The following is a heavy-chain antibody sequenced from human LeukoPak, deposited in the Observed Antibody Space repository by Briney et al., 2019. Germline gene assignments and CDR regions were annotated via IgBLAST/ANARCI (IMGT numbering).Heavy chain of an antibody. CDR2: IKQDESEK. CDR3: ARSPTRRCDY. V-gene: IGHV3-7*01. CDR1: GFTFSNYW. J-gene: IGHJ4*02. Sequence: GGSLRLSCAASGFTFSNYWMNWVRQAPGKGLEWVADIKQDESEKYYVDSVKGRFTISRDNAKNSLYLEMNNLRVEDTAVYYCARSPTRRCDYWGQGTLVTVSS. D-gene: IGHD1-1*01.